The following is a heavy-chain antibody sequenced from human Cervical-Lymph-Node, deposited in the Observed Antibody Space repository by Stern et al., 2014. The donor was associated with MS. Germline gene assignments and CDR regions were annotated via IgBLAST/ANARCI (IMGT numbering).Heavy chain of an antibody. V-gene: IGHV3-30*03. CDR1: GFAFSRFG. J-gene: IGHJ6*02. CDR2: ISSDGNND. Sequence: VQLVESGGGVVQPGTSLRLSCEGSGFAFSRFGMHWIRQTPGKGLEWVAGISSDGNNDYYADSLKGRLTISRDNSKNTLYLQMNSLRAEDTAVYYCASSAGFYFAFYSYAMNVWGQGTTVTVSS. D-gene: IGHD3-22*01. CDR3: ASSAGFYFAFYSYAMNV.